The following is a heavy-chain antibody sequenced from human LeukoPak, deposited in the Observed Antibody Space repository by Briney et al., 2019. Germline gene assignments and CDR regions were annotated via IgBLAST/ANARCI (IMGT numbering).Heavy chain of an antibody. V-gene: IGHV4-4*07. CDR3: ATSPLGGWFDP. D-gene: IGHD2-15*01. CDR2: IYTSGST. CDR1: GGSISSYY. Sequence: SETLSLTCTVSGGSISSYYWSWIRQPAGKGLEWIGRIYTSGSTNYNPSLKSRVTMSVDTSENQFSLKLSSVTAADTAVYHCATSPLGGWFDPWGQGTLVTVSS. J-gene: IGHJ5*02.